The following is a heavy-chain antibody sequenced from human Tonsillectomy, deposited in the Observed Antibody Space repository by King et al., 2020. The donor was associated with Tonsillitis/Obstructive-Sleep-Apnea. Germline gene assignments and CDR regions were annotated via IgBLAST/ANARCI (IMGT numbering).Heavy chain of an antibody. Sequence: VQLVESGAEVKKPGASVKVSCKASGYTFTGYYMHWVRQAPGQGLEWMGRIKPDSGGTNYAKKFQGRVTMTRDTSISAAYMELSGLNSDDTAVYYCARGSPYYYFDYWGQGTLVTVSS. CDR3: ARGSPYYYFDY. CDR2: IKPDSGGT. J-gene: IGHJ4*02. CDR1: GYTFTGYY. D-gene: IGHD2-21*01. V-gene: IGHV1-2*06.